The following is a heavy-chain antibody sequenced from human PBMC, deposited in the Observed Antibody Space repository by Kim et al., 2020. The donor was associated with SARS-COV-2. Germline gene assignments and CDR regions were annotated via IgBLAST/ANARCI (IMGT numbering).Heavy chain of an antibody. CDR3: ARVLLSLPPLAYYDFWSGYYTPLYYYYGMDV. CDR2: ISAYNGNT. CDR1: GYTFTSYG. V-gene: IGHV1-18*01. D-gene: IGHD3-3*01. Sequence: ASVKVSCKASGYTFTSYGISWVRQAPGQGLEWMGWISAYNGNTNYAQKLQGRVTMTTDTSTSTAYMELRSLRSDDTAVYYCARVLLSLPPLAYYDFWSGYYTPLYYYYGMDVWGQGTTVTVSS. J-gene: IGHJ6*02.